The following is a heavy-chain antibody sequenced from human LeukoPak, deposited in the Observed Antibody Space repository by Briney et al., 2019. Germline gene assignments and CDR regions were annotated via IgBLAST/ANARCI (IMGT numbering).Heavy chain of an antibody. D-gene: IGHD2-21*01. CDR2: INPSGGST. CDR1: GYTFTGYY. CDR3: ARGRSNSGVNWHLDR. V-gene: IGHV1-46*01. J-gene: IGHJ2*01. Sequence: ASVKVSCKASGYTFTGYYMHWVRHAPGQGLEYMGMINPSGGSTFYAQKFQGRVTITRDTSTSTVYMDLRSLRSEDTAVYYCARGRSNSGVNWHLDRWGGGTLVTVSS.